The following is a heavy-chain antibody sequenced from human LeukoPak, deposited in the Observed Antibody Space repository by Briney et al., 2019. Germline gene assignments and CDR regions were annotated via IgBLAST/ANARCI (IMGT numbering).Heavy chain of an antibody. CDR1: GIILSDSA. J-gene: IGHJ5*02. V-gene: IGHV3-23*01. CDR2: IIGYGTT. Sequence: PGGSLRLSCAASGIILSDSAMSWVRQAPGKGPEWVSGIIGYGTTFYPDSVKGRFTISRDSFETTLYLQMNSLRAEDTAIYFCTKAVEEYNFVRYSETWGPGTLVTVSS. D-gene: IGHD2-15*01. CDR3: TKAVEEYNFVRYSET.